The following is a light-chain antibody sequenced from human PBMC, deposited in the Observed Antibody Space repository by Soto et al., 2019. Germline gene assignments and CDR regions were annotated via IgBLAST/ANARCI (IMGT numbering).Light chain of an antibody. J-gene: IGKJ4*01. Sequence: EVVMTQSPPTLSVSPGESATLSCWASQSVGTNLAWCQQNPGQAPSLLIYSASTRATIIPARFSGSGSGTEFTLTISSLQSEDFAVYYCQQYNNWPPEVTFGGGTKVEIK. CDR3: QQYNNWPPEVT. V-gene: IGKV3-15*01. CDR2: SAS. CDR1: QSVGTN.